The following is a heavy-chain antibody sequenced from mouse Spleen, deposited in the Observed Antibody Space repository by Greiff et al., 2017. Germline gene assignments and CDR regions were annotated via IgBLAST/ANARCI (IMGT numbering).Heavy chain of an antibody. J-gene: IGHJ2*01. Sequence: EVKVEESGGGLVQPGGSLKLSCATSGFTFSDYYMYWVRQTPEKRLEWVAYISNGGGSTYYPDTVKGRFTISRDNAKNTLYLQMSRLKSEDTAMYYCARGVYGYDGDYFDYWGQGTTLTVSS. V-gene: IGHV5-12*02. CDR1: GFTFSDYY. CDR2: ISNGGGST. D-gene: IGHD2-2*01. CDR3: ARGVYGYDGDYFDY.